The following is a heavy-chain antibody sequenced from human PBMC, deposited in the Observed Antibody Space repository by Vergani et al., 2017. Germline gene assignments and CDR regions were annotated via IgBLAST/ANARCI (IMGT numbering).Heavy chain of an antibody. D-gene: IGHD5-18*01. CDR1: GFSLSTTGMS. CDR2: IDWDDDK. V-gene: IGHV2-70*15. J-gene: IGHJ4*02. CDR3: ARTGGYSYGFDY. Sequence: QVTLRESGPALVKPTQTLTLTCTFSGFSLSTTGMSVIWIRQPPGKALEWLARIDWDDDKYYSASLKTRLTISKDTSKNQVVLTMSNMDPVDTATYYCARTGGYSYGFDYWGQGTLVTVSS.